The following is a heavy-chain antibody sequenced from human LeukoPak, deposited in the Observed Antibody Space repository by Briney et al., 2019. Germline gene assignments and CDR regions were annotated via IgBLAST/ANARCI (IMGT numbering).Heavy chain of an antibody. CDR2: KRYDGSNK. Sequence: PGGSLRLSCAASGFTFSSYGMHWARQAPGKGLEWVAYKRYDGSNKYYADSVKGRFTISRDNAKNSLYLQMNSLRAEDTAVYYCAKEIHTWSNWFDPWGQGTLVTVSS. J-gene: IGHJ5*02. D-gene: IGHD3-16*01. CDR3: AKEIHTWSNWFDP. V-gene: IGHV3-30*02. CDR1: GFTFSSYG.